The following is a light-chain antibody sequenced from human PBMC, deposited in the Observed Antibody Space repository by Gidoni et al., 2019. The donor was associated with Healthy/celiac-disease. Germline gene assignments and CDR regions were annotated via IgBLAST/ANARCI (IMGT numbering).Light chain of an antibody. CDR1: SSAVGGYNY. CDR3: SSYTSSSTLDV. CDR2: DVS. Sequence: HSALPQPASVPGSPGQSITISCTGTSSAVGGYNYVSWYQQHPGKAPKLMIYDVSNRPSGVSNRFSGSKSGNTASLTISGLQAEDEADYYCSSYTSSSTLDVFGTGTKVTVL. J-gene: IGLJ1*01. V-gene: IGLV2-14*01.